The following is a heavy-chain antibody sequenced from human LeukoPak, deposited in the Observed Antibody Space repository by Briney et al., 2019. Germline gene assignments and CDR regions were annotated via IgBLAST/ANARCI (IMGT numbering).Heavy chain of an antibody. Sequence: PGGSLRLSCGASGFTFSVYAMSWVRQAPGEGLEWVSAISGRGGGTYYADSVKGRFTISRDNSKTTLYLQMNSLRAEDTAVYYCARDQSSSPKVPYFDYWGQGTLVTVSS. D-gene: IGHD6-13*01. CDR1: GFTFSVYA. CDR2: ISGRGGGT. J-gene: IGHJ4*02. CDR3: ARDQSSSPKVPYFDY. V-gene: IGHV3-23*01.